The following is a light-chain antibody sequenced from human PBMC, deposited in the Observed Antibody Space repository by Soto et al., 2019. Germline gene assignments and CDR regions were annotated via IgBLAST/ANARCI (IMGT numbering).Light chain of an antibody. CDR2: DDS. CDR3: QVWDSSSDHPHVV. V-gene: IGLV3-21*02. J-gene: IGLJ2*01. Sequence: SYELTQPHSVSVAPGQTARITCGGTNIGSKSVHWYQQKPGQAPVLVVYDDSDRPSGIPERFSGSNSGNTATLTISRVEAVYEADYYCQVWDSSSDHPHVVFGGGTKVTVL. CDR1: NIGSKS.